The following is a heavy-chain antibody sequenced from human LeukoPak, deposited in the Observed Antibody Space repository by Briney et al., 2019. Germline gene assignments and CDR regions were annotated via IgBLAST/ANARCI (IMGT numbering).Heavy chain of an antibody. J-gene: IGHJ4*02. CDR2: IIPIFGTA. CDR1: GGTFSTYA. Sequence: GASVKVSCKASGGTFSTYAISWVRQAPGQGLEWMGGIIPIFGTANYAQKFQGRVTITADESTSTAYMELGSLRSEDTAVYYCARAGGNYYFDYWGQGTLVTVSS. V-gene: IGHV1-69*13. D-gene: IGHD1-14*01. CDR3: ARAGGNYYFDY.